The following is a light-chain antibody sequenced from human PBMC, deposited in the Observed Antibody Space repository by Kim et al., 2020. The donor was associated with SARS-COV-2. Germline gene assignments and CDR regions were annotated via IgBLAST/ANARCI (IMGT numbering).Light chain of an antibody. CDR3: QKYTSAIRS. CDR2: AAS. CDR1: HGISNY. Sequence: DIQMTQSPSSLSASVGDRVTITCRASHGISNYFAWYQQKPGKVPKLLIYAASTLQSGVPSRFSGSGSGTDFTLTISSLQPEDVATYYCQKYTSAIRSFGQGTKV. J-gene: IGKJ1*01. V-gene: IGKV1-27*01.